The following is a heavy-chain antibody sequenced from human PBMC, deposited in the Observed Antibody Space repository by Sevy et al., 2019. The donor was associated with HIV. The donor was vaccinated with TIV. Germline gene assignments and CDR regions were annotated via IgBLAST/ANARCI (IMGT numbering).Heavy chain of an antibody. CDR3: ARKYSGFWVDV. J-gene: IGHJ6*04. V-gene: IGHV3-33*01. CDR2: IWYDGSNK. D-gene: IGHD5-12*01. Sequence: GGSLRLSCAASGFTFSSYGMHWVRQAPGKGLEWVEVIWYDGSNKYYADSVKGRFTISRDNSKNTLYLQMNSLRAEDTAVYYCARKYSGFWVDVWGKGTTVTVSS. CDR1: GFTFSSYG.